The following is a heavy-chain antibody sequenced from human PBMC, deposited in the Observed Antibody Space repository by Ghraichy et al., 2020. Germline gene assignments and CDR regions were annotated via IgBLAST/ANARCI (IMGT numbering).Heavy chain of an antibody. CDR2: ISSSSSYI. CDR1: GFTFSSYS. V-gene: IGHV3-21*01. Sequence: GGSLRLSCAASGFTFSSYSMNWVRQAPGKGLEWVSSISSSSSYIYYADSVKGRFTISRDNAKNSLYLQMNSLRAEDTAVYYCARNAEYDYVWGSYRPDAFDIWGQGTMVTVSS. J-gene: IGHJ3*02. D-gene: IGHD3-16*02. CDR3: ARNAEYDYVWGSYRPDAFDI.